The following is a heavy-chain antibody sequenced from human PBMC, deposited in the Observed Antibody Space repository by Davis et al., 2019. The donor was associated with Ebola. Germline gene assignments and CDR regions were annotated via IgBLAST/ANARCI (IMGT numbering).Heavy chain of an antibody. D-gene: IGHD5-24*01. CDR3: AKDSQVATDLQEGPFDY. CDR1: GFTFSSYA. V-gene: IGHV3-23*01. Sequence: GESLKISCAASGFTFSSYAMSWVRQAPGKGLEWVSAISGSGGSTYYADSVKGRFTISRDNSKNTLYLQMNSLRAEDTAVYYCAKDSQVATDLQEGPFDYWGQGTLVTVSS. CDR2: ISGSGGST. J-gene: IGHJ4*02.